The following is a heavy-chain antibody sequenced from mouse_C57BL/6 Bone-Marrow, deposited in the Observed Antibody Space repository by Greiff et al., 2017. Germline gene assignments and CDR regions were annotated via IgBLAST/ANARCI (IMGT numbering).Heavy chain of an antibody. CDR3: ARGTTVSV. V-gene: IGHV1-76*01. CDR1: GYTFTDYY. J-gene: IGHJ1*03. Sequence: VQLQQSGAELVRPGASVKLSCKASGYTFTDYYINWVKQRPGQGLEWIARIYPGSGNTYYNEKFKGKATLTAEKSSSPAYMQLSSLTSEDSAVYFCARGTTVSVWGTGTTVTVSS. CDR2: IYPGSGNT. D-gene: IGHD1-1*01.